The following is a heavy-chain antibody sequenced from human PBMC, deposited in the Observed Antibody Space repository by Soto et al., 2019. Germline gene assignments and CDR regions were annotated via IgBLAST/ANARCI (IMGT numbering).Heavy chain of an antibody. CDR2: INAGNGNT. CDR3: ARDPSYYGMDV. V-gene: IGHV1-3*01. CDR1: GDTFTSYA. Sequence: ASVKVSCKASGDTFTSYAMHWVRQAPGQRLEWMGWINAGNGNTKYSQKFQGRVTITRDTSASTAYMELSSLRSEDTAVYNCARDPSYYGMDVWGQGTTVTVSS. J-gene: IGHJ6*01.